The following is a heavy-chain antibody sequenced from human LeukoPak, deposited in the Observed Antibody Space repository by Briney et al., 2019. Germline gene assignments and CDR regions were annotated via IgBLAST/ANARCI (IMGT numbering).Heavy chain of an antibody. J-gene: IGHJ6*03. CDR1: GFTFSSYE. CDR3: ARAASSSWYRRYYYYMDV. D-gene: IGHD6-13*01. CDR2: ISSSDSTI. Sequence: GGSLRLSCAASGFTFSSYEMHWVRQAPGKGLEWVSYISSSDSTIYYADSVKGRFTISRDNAKNSLYLQMNSLRAEDTAVYYCARAASSSWYRRYYYYMDVWGKGTTVTISS. V-gene: IGHV3-48*03.